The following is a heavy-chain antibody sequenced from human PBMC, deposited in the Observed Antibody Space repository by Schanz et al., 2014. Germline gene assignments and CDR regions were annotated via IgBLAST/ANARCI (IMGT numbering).Heavy chain of an antibody. V-gene: IGHV3-72*01. CDR3: VRLDVHDY. D-gene: IGHD3-16*01. CDR1: GFTFTNYA. CDR2: ITNKPNNYNT. Sequence: EVQLVESGGGLVRPGGSLRLSCAASGFTFTNYAMTWVRQAPGKGLEWVGRITNKPNNYNTEYAASVKGRFTISRDDSRNSLYLQMSSLKTEDTAVYYCVRLDVHDYWGQGTLVTVSA. J-gene: IGHJ4*02.